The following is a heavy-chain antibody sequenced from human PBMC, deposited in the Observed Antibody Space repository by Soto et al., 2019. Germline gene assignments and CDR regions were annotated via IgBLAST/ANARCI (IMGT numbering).Heavy chain of an antibody. CDR1: GFTFNSHA. D-gene: IGHD1-1*01. CDR3: AKLRGVALEDFDH. CDR2: VSSAGRSK. Sequence: QVQLVESGGGVGQPGRSLRLSCAASGFTFNSHALHWVRQAPGKGLEWVATVSSAGRSKFYPDSVKGRFTGSRDNSKNTLYLQINRLRGEDTAVYYCAKLRGVALEDFDHWGQGTLVTVSS. J-gene: IGHJ4*02. V-gene: IGHV3-30*18.